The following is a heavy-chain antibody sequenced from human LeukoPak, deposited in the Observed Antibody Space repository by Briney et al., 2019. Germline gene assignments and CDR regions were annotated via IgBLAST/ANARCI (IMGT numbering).Heavy chain of an antibody. J-gene: IGHJ4*02. D-gene: IGHD2-2*02. CDR2: AYSSGLT. Sequence: SETLSLTCTVSGGSISSYYWSWIRQPPGKGLEWIGYAYSSGLTNYNPSLRSRVTISIDTSRSQFFLKLNSVTAADTAVYYCEKYLRDSGTYYFDNWGQGALVTVSS. V-gene: IGHV4-59*01. CDR3: EKYLRDSGTYYFDN. CDR1: GGSISSYY.